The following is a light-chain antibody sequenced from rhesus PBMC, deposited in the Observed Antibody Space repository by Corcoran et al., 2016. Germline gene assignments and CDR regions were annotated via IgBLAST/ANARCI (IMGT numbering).Light chain of an antibody. Sequence: DIQMTQSPSSLSASVGDRVTITCRASQAVNTYYNWYQQKPGNPPRRLIYAASTLESGVPSRFSGSGSGTHFTLAISSLQPEDIATYYCRHYNSYPYSFVQGTKVEIK. CDR2: AAS. CDR1: QAVNTY. V-gene: IGKV1-43*01. CDR3: RHYNSYPYS. J-gene: IGKJ2*01.